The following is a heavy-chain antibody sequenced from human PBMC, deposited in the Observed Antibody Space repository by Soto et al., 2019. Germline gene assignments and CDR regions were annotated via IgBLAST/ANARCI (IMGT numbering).Heavy chain of an antibody. V-gene: IGHV3-72*01. CDR2: ITNGPYRYTT. D-gene: IGHD3-3*01. Sequence: EVQLVASGGGLVQPGGSLRLSCAASGFSLSAHYMDWVRQAPGKGLERVGRITNGPYRYTTDYAASVKGRFTISRDDSQNLLYLQMSGLKAEDTAVYDCADLTWNGYYPPWGQGTLITVSS. CDR1: GFSLSAHY. CDR3: ADLTWNGYYPP. J-gene: IGHJ4*02.